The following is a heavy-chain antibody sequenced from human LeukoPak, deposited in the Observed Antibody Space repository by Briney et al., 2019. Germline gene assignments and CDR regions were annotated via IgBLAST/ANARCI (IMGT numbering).Heavy chain of an antibody. Sequence: SETLSLTCIVSGDSISSYYWSWIRQPPGKGLEWIGYIYYSGSTNYNPSLKSRVTISVDASKNHFSLKLSSVTAADTVVYYCARDRSLGIIDYWGQGTLVTVSS. CDR3: ARDRSLGIIDY. V-gene: IGHV4-59*01. D-gene: IGHD3-16*01. CDR1: GDSISSYY. CDR2: IYYSGST. J-gene: IGHJ4*02.